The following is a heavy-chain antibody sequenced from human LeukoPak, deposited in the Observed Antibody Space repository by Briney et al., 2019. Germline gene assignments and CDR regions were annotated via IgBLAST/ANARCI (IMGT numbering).Heavy chain of an antibody. CDR2: IYYSGST. CDR3: ARQKLSIGSGSYFQDLAFDI. D-gene: IGHD1-26*01. Sequence: SETLSLTCTVSGGAISSYYWFWIRQPPGKGLEWIGYIYYSGSTNYNPSLKSRVTISVDTSKNQFSLKLSSVTAADTAVYYCARQKLSIGSGSYFQDLAFDIWGQGTMVTVSS. J-gene: IGHJ3*02. V-gene: IGHV4-59*01. CDR1: GGAISSYY.